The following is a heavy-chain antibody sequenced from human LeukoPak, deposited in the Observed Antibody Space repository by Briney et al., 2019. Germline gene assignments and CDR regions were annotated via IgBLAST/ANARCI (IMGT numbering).Heavy chain of an antibody. J-gene: IGHJ4*02. V-gene: IGHV3-74*01. CDR2: INSDGSST. Sequence: PGGSLRLSCAASGFTFINYWMHWVRQAPGKGLVRVSRINSDGSSTNYADSVKGRFTISRDNAKNTLYLQMNSLRAEDTAVYYCARGCYGDYVCLDYWGQGTLVTVSS. D-gene: IGHD4-17*01. CDR3: ARGCYGDYVCLDY. CDR1: GFTFINYW.